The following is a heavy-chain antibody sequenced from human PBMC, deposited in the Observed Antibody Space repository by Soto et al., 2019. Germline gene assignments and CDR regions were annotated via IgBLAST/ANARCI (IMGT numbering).Heavy chain of an antibody. J-gene: IGHJ3*02. D-gene: IGHD2-15*01. V-gene: IGHV1-8*01. CDR3: ARSNQVVVAATDAFDI. CDR2: MNPNSGNT. Sequence: ASVKVSCKASVYTFTSYDIKWVRQATGQGLEWMGWMNPNSGNTGYAQKFQGRVTMTRNTSISTAYMELSSLRSEDTAVYYCARSNQVVVAATDAFDIWGQGTMVTVSS. CDR1: VYTFTSYD.